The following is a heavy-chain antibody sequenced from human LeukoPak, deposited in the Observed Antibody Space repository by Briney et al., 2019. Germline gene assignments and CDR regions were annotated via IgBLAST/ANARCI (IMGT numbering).Heavy chain of an antibody. CDR3: ATAAGDD. J-gene: IGHJ4*02. CDR2: VDPEDGET. CDR1: GYTFTDYY. Sequence: GASVKDSFKASGYTFTDYYMHWVEQAPGKGLEWMGRVDPEDGETIYAEKFQGRVTITADTSTDTAYMELSSLRSEDTAVYYCATAAGDDWGQGTLVTVSS. V-gene: IGHV1-69-2*01.